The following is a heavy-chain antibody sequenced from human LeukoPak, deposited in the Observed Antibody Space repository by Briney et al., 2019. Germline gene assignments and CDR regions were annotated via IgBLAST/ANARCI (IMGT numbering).Heavy chain of an antibody. CDR2: ISYDGTIQ. CDR1: RFTFSNYG. D-gene: IGHD3-16*02. V-gene: IGHV3-30*18. J-gene: IGHJ4*02. CDR3: AKGHDLIGRDYFDY. Sequence: GGSLRLSCAASRFTFSNYGMHWVRQAPGKGLEWVSVISYDGTIQYYADSVKGRFTISRDNPKNILFLQMNSLRAEDTAVYYCAKGHDLIGRDYFDYWGQGPLVTVSS.